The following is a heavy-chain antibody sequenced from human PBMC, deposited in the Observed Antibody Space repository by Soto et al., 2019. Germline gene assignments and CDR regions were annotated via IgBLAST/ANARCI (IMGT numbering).Heavy chain of an antibody. CDR2: VSHDGRNT. CDR1: GFTFSDYA. V-gene: IGHV3-30*18. D-gene: IGHD6-13*01. Sequence: VQLVESGGGVVQPGRSLRLSCAASGFTFSDYAMHWVRQAPGKGLEWVAVVSHDGRNTHYADSVKGRFTISRDSSKNTVSLEMSCLRAEDTVVYYCAKGGRPLLVTSDFNSWGQGALVTVSA. CDR3: AKGGRPLLVTSDFNS. J-gene: IGHJ4*02.